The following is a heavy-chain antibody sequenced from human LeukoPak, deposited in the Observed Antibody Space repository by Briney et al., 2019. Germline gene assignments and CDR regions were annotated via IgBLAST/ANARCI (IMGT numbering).Heavy chain of an antibody. Sequence: PSETLSLTRTVSGGSISGSSYYWGWIRQPPGKGLEWIGSIYYSGSTYYKPSLKSRVTISLDTSKNHFYLKLSSVTAADTAVYYCARGSYDILTGYSTLGEYWGQGTLVTVSS. CDR3: ARGSYDILTGYSTLGEY. V-gene: IGHV4-39*02. CDR1: GGSISGSSYY. J-gene: IGHJ4*02. D-gene: IGHD3-9*01. CDR2: IYYSGST.